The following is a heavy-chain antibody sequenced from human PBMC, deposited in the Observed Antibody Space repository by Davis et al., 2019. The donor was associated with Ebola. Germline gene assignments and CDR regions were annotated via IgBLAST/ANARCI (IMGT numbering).Heavy chain of an antibody. D-gene: IGHD1-1*01. CDR2: ISASGTNT. CDR1: GFTFSNFA. V-gene: IGHV3-23*01. Sequence: GESLKIPCAASGFTFSNFAMSWVRQAPGTGLEWVSTISASGTNTYYADSVKGRFTISRGNSKNTLYLQMNSLRAEDTAVYYCTRDFDWDGGYWGRGTLVTVSS. J-gene: IGHJ4*02. CDR3: TRDFDWDGGY.